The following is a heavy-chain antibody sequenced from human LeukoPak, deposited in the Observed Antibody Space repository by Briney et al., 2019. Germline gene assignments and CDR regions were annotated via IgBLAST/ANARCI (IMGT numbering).Heavy chain of an antibody. CDR3: ARDWYNNSDAFDI. CDR2: IKQDGSEK. D-gene: IGHD4-11*01. CDR1: GFTFISYW. V-gene: IGHV3-7*01. J-gene: IGHJ3*02. Sequence: GGSLRLSCAASGFTFISYWLTWVRQAPGKGLEWAANIKQDGSEKYYVGSVKGRFTISRDNAKNSLYLQIHSLRAEDTAVYYCARDWYNNSDAFDIWGQGTMVTVSS.